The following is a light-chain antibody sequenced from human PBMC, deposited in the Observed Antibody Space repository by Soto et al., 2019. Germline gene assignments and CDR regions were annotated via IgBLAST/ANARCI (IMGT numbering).Light chain of an antibody. V-gene: IGKV3-20*01. J-gene: IGKJ5*01. CDR1: QSVSSSY. CDR2: GAS. CDR3: HQYGSSSIT. Sequence: EIVLTQSPGTLSLSPGERATLSCRASQSVSSSYLAWYQQKPGQAPRLLIYGASSRATGIPDRFSGSGSGTDFTLIIRRLKHEDFAVYYCHQYGSSSITFGQGTRLEIK.